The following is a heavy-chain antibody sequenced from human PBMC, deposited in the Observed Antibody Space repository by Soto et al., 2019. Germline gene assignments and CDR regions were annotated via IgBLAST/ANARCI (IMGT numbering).Heavy chain of an antibody. V-gene: IGHV3-33*01. CDR1: GFTFSNYG. CDR2: IWHDGNNK. CDR3: ASDLVGASDSYGLDV. J-gene: IGHJ6*02. D-gene: IGHD1-26*01. Sequence: GGSLRLFCAASGFTFSNYGMHWVRQAPGKGLEWVAIIWHDGNNKYYADSVRGRFIISRDNSKNRLYLQMNSLRAEDTAVHYCASDLVGASDSYGLDVWGQGTPVTVSS.